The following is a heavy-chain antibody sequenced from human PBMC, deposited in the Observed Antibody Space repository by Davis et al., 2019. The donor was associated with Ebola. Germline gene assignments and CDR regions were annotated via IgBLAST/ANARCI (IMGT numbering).Heavy chain of an antibody. CDR2: IYYSGST. CDR3: ARVRGDIVVVVAATPDYYFDY. J-gene: IGHJ4*02. D-gene: IGHD2-15*01. Sequence: SETLSLTCTVSGGSISSSSYYWSWIRQPPGKGLEWIGYIYYSGSTNYNPSLKSRVTISVDTSKNQFSLKLSSVTAADTAVYYCARVRGDIVVVVAATPDYYFDYWGQGTLVTVSS. V-gene: IGHV4-61*01. CDR1: GGSISSSSYY.